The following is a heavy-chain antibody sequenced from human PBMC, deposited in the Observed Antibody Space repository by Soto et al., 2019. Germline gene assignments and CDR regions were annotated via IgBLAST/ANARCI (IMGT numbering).Heavy chain of an antibody. D-gene: IGHD3-22*01. V-gene: IGHV4-59*01. CDR1: GASISSYY. J-gene: IGHJ4*02. CDR3: AREIYDRSGFYRRFDY. Sequence: SETLSLTCYVSGASISSYYWSWMRQPPGKGLEWIGYIYDSGTSYYNPSLKSRVTISIDTSKNQFSLKLTSVTAADTAVYYCAREIYDRSGFYRRFDYWGQGTLVTVSS. CDR2: IYDSGTS.